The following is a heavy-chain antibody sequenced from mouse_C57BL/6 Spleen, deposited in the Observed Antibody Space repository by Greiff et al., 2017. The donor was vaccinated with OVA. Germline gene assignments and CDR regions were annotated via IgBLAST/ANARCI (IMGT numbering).Heavy chain of an antibody. CDR3: ARGEEYGSSLSYWYFDV. J-gene: IGHJ1*03. D-gene: IGHD1-1*01. CDR1: GYTFTDYY. CDR2: INPNNGGT. Sequence: EVQLQQSGPELVKPGASVKISCKASGYTFTDYYMNWVKQSHGKSLEWIGDINPNNGGTSYNQKFKGKATLTVDKSSSTAYMELRSLTSEDSAVYYCARGEEYGSSLSYWYFDVWGTGTTVTVSS. V-gene: IGHV1-26*01.